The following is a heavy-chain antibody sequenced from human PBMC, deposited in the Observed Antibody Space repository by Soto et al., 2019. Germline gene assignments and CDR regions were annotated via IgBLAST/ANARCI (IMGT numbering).Heavy chain of an antibody. J-gene: IGHJ5*02. D-gene: IGHD2-15*01. CDR2: IYYSGST. CDR3: ARDSFYCSVVAATRHSRNWFDP. V-gene: IGHV4-31*03. Sequence: SETLSLTCTVSGGSISSGGYYWSWIRQHPGKGLEWIGYIYYSGSTYYNPSLKSRVTISVDTSKNQFSLKLSSVTAADTAVYYCARDSFYCSVVAATRHSRNWFDPWGQGTLVTVSS. CDR1: GGSISSGGYY.